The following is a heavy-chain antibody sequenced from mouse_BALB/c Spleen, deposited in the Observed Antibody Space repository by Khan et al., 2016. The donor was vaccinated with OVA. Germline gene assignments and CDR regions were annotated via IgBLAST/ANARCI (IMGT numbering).Heavy chain of an antibody. Sequence: QIQLVQSGAELARPGASVKMSCKASGYTFTTYTIHWVKQRPGQGLEWIGYIIPSNDYTNYNQKFKDRATLTADKSSSTAYMQLSSLTSEDSAVYYCVREGAYYRSDGWFAYWGQWTLVTVSA. CDR3: VREGAYYRSDGWFAY. V-gene: IGHV1-4*01. CDR1: GYTFTTYT. J-gene: IGHJ3*01. CDR2: IIPSNDYT. D-gene: IGHD2-14*01.